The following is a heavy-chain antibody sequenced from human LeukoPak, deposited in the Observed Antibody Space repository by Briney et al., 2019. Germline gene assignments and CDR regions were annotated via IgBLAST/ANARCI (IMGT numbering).Heavy chain of an antibody. CDR3: AKWGDYDVLTGYYVPDY. J-gene: IGHJ4*02. CDR1: AFTFTNYA. V-gene: IGHV3-23*01. D-gene: IGHD3-9*01. Sequence: GASLTLSCAPSAFTFTNYAMSSVRHAPGKGLEWVSAILGSGGSTYYADSVKGRFTVSRDNSKSTLYLQMNSLRAEDTALYYCAKWGDYDVLTGYYVPDYWGQGTLVTVSS. CDR2: ILGSGGST.